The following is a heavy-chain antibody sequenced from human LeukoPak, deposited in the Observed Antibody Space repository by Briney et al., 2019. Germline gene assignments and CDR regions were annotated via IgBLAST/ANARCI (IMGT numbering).Heavy chain of an antibody. Sequence: GGSLRLSCAASGFTFSSYSMNWVRQAPGKGLEWVSSISTGSSYIYYADSVKGRFTISRGNAKNSLYLQMNSLRAEDTAVYYCARAYYMDVWGKGTTVTVSS. CDR2: ISTGSSYI. J-gene: IGHJ6*03. CDR3: ARAYYMDV. CDR1: GFTFSSYS. V-gene: IGHV3-21*01.